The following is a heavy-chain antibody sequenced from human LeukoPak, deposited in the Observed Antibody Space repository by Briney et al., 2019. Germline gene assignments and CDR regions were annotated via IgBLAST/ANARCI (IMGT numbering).Heavy chain of an antibody. V-gene: IGHV3-43*02. CDR2: ISGDGGST. Sequence: GGSLRLSCAASGFTFDDFAMHWARQPPGKGLEGVLLISGDGGSTYYADSVKGRFTISRDNSKNSLYLQMNSLRTEDTALYYCAKSRRDGYNLDAFDIWGQGTMVTVSS. D-gene: IGHD5-24*01. CDR1: GFTFDDFA. CDR3: AKSRRDGYNLDAFDI. J-gene: IGHJ3*02.